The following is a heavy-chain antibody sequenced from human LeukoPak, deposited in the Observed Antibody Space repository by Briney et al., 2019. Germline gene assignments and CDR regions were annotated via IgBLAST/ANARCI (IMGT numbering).Heavy chain of an antibody. CDR3: ARRRFWYSGGFGYFDY. J-gene: IGHJ4*02. CDR1: GGSVSSYY. V-gene: IGHV4-59*02. CDR2: IHYSGST. D-gene: IGHD6-19*01. Sequence: PSETLSLTCTVSGGSVSSYYWSWIRQPPGKGLEWIGYIHYSGSTNYNPSLKSRVTISVDTSKNQLSLKLSSVTAADTAVYYCARRRFWYSGGFGYFDYWGQGTLVTVSS.